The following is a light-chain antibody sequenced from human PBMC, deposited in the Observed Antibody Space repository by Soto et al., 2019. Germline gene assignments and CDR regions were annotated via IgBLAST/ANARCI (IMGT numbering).Light chain of an antibody. J-gene: IGLJ1*01. CDR2: DVS. CDR3: SSYASNTTLL. Sequence: QSVLTQPASVSGSPGQSIAISCIGTSSDVGGYNYVSWYQQYQGKAPKLMIYDVSNRPSGVSNRFSGSKSGNTASLTISGLQAEDEADYYCSSYASNTTLLFGIGTRSPS. V-gene: IGLV2-14*03. CDR1: SSDVGGYNY.